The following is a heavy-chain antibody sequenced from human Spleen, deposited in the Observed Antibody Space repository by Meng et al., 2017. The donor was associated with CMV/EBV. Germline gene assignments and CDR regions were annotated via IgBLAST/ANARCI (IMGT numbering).Heavy chain of an antibody. CDR2: ISDSSAGI. CDR1: RFTFSKYA. Sequence: SRFTFSKYAVNWVRQAPGKGLEWVASISDSSAGIYYADSVKGRFSISRDNAKNSLYLQMNSLRAEDTAVYYCASLNYYDSSGYYWAYWGQGTLVTVSS. CDR3: ASLNYYDSSGYYWAY. J-gene: IGHJ4*02. D-gene: IGHD3-22*01. V-gene: IGHV3-21*01.